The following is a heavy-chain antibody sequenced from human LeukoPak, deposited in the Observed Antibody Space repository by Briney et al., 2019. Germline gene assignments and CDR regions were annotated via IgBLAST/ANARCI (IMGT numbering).Heavy chain of an antibody. V-gene: IGHV3-15*01. CDR3: TSLYYYDSSGYYYPYYFDC. CDR1: GFTFSNAW. J-gene: IGHJ4*02. CDR2: IKRKTDGGPT. Sequence: GGSLRLSCVASGFTFSNAWMSWVRQAPGKGLEWVGRIKRKTDGGPTHYAPPVKGRFTISRDDSKNTLYLQMNSLKTEDTAVYYCTSLYYYDSSGYYYPYYFDCWGQGTLVTVSS. D-gene: IGHD3-22*01.